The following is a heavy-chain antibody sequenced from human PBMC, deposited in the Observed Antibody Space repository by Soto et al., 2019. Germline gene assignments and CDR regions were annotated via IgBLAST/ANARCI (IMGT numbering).Heavy chain of an antibody. CDR1: GFTFSNYG. V-gene: IGHV3-33*08. D-gene: IGHD1-26*01. CDR2: IWHDGNNK. J-gene: IGHJ6*02. Sequence: GGSLRLSCAASGFTFSNYGMHWVRQAPGKGLEWVAIIWHDGNNKYHADSVRGRFIISRDNSKNRLYPQMNSLRAEDTAVYYCASDLVGASDSYGLDVWGQGTPVTVSS. CDR3: ASDLVGASDSYGLDV.